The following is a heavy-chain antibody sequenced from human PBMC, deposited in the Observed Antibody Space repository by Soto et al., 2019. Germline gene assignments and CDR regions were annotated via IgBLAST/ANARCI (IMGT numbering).Heavy chain of an antibody. Sequence: GSLRLSCATSGFPFNDYYMTWIRQAPGKGLEWLSHISPKSTFRNYADSVKGRFTISRDNTESSLFLQMNSLGVDDTAVYSCVRGGGGGLFEHWGQGVLVTVSS. J-gene: IGHJ4*02. CDR1: GFPFNDYY. D-gene: IGHD2-21*01. V-gene: IGHV3-11*06. CDR3: VRGGGGGLFEH. CDR2: ISPKSTFR.